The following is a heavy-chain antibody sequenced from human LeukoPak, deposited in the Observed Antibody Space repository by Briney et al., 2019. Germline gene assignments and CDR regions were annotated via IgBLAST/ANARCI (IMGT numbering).Heavy chain of an antibody. J-gene: IGHJ4*02. D-gene: IGHD2-15*01. CDR3: ARSSYCTGTSCPLLY. Sequence: ASETLSLTCTVSGDSIAGGIHYWSWIRQHPGKGLEWMGYFYHSEKTYYSPSLQSRLIMSVDTSKNQFSLELGSVTAADSAVYYCARSSYCTGTSCPLLYWGQGTLVTVSS. CDR1: GDSIAGGIHY. CDR2: FYHSEKT. V-gene: IGHV4-31*03.